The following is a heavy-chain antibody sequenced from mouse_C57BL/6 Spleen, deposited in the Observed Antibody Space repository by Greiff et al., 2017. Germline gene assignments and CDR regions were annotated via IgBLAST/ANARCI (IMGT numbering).Heavy chain of an antibody. J-gene: IGHJ4*01. CDR1: GFTFSGYG. Sequence: EVQLVESGAGLVKPGGSLKLSCAASGFTFSGYGMHWVRQAPEKGLEWVAYISSGSGTIYYEDTVKGRVTISRDNAKNTLCLQLTSLRSEDTAMYYCARDRDYWAMDCWGQGTSGTVSA. V-gene: IGHV5-17*01. CDR2: ISSGSGTI. D-gene: IGHD2-13*01. CDR3: ARDRDYWAMDC.